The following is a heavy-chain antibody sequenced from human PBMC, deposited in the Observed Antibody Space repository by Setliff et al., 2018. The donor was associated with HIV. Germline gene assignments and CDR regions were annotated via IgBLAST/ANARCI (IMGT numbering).Heavy chain of an antibody. J-gene: IGHJ4*02. D-gene: IGHD3-3*01. V-gene: IGHV3-33*06. CDR2: IWYDGSNK. Sequence: LRLSCAASGFTFSSYGMHWVRQAPGKGLEWVAVIWYDGSNKYYADSVKGRFTISRDNSKNTLYLQMNSLRAEDTAVYYCAKGITRLEWLLDYFGYWGQGTLVTAPQ. CDR1: GFTFSSYG. CDR3: AKGITRLEWLLDYFGY.